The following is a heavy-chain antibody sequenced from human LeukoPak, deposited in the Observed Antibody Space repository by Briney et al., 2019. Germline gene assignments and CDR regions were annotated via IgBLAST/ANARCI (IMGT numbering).Heavy chain of an antibody. CDR2: INHSGST. CDR1: GGSFSGYY. D-gene: IGHD6-13*01. V-gene: IGHV4-34*01. J-gene: IGHJ3*02. CDR3: ARANQQLDAFDI. Sequence: SETLSLTCAVSGGSFSGYYWSWIRQPPGKGLEWIGEINHSGSTNYNPSLKSRVTISVDTSKNQFSLKLNSLTAADTAVYYCARANQQLDAFDIWGQGTMVTVSS.